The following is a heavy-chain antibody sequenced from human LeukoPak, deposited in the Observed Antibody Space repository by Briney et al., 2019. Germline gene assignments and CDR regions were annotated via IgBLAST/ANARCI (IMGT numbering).Heavy chain of an antibody. D-gene: IGHD3-10*01. V-gene: IGHV4-34*01. CDR1: GGSFSGYY. CDR2: INHSGST. J-gene: IGHJ4*02. CDR3: ARGPRDYGSGSYAPIYY. Sequence: PSETLSLTCAVYGGSFSGYYWSWIRQPPGKGLEWIGEINHSGSTNYNPSLKSRVTISVDTSKNQFSLKLSSVTAADTAVYYCARGPRDYGSGSYAPIYYWGQGTLVTVSS.